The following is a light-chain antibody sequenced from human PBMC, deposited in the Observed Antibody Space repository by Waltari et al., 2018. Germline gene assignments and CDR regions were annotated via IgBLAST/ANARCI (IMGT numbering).Light chain of an antibody. CDR3: CSYKRGATWV. V-gene: IGLV2-14*03. CDR2: DVV. Sequence: QSVLTQPASVSGSPGQSITISCTGTSSDVGGYDYVSWYQQSPGKAPKLIIYDVVKRPSGVSTPFSASKSDNTASLTISGLQAEDEGDYYCCSYKRGATWVFGGGTALTVL. CDR1: SSDVGGYDY. J-gene: IGLJ3*02.